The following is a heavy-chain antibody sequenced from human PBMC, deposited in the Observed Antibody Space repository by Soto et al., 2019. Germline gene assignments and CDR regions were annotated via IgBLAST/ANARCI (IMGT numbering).Heavy chain of an antibody. Sequence: GGSLRLSCAASGFTFSNYAIHWVRQAPGKGLEWVAVIASDGKDKRYADYEKGRFTISRDNSKNKVYLQMNSLRGEDTDEYYSAKDGAIAAADYFFDYWGQGSLVTVSS. V-gene: IGHV3-30*18. J-gene: IGHJ4*02. CDR3: AKDGAIAAADYFFDY. CDR2: IASDGKDK. D-gene: IGHD6-13*01. CDR1: GFTFSNYA.